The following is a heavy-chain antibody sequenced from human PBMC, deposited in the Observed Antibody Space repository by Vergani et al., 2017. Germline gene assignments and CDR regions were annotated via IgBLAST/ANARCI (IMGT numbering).Heavy chain of an antibody. CDR1: GGSISSAGYF. Sequence: QVQLQESGPGLVKPSQTLSLTCTVSGGSISSAGYFWSWIRQHPGKGLELIGYIYHSGSAYYNPSLDSRVTMSVDTSKNQFSLNLNSVTASDTAVYYCARIPRGYCSSVICVPFDHWGQGSLVTVSS. J-gene: IGHJ4*02. D-gene: IGHD2-2*01. V-gene: IGHV4-31*03. CDR3: ARIPRGYCSSVICVPFDH. CDR2: IYHSGSA.